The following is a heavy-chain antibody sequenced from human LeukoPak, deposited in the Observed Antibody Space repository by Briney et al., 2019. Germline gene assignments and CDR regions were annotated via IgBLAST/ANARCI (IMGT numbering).Heavy chain of an antibody. CDR1: GYSSTSHW. D-gene: IGHD2-2*01. J-gene: IGHJ4*02. V-gene: IGHV5-51*01. Sequence: GESLKISCKASGYSSTSHWIGWVRQMPGKGLEWMGIIYPGDSDTRYSPSFQGQVTISADKSISTAYLQWSRLKASDTAIYYCARSSYFDYWGQGTLVTVSS. CDR3: ARSSYFDY. CDR2: IYPGDSDT.